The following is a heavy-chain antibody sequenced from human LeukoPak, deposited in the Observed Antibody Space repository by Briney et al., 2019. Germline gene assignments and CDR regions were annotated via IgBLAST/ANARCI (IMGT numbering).Heavy chain of an antibody. CDR2: IYHSGST. Sequence: PSETLSLTCTVSGYSISSGYYWGWIRQPPGKGLEWIGSIYHSGSTYYNPSLKSRVTISVDTSKNQFSLKLSSVTAADTAVYYCAREGAYYDILTGYYTTSRFDPWGQGTLVTVSS. J-gene: IGHJ5*02. D-gene: IGHD3-9*01. V-gene: IGHV4-38-2*02. CDR3: AREGAYYDILTGYYTTSRFDP. CDR1: GYSISSGYY.